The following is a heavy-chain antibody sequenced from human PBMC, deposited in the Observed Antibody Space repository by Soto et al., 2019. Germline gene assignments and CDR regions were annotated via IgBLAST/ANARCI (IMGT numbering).Heavy chain of an antibody. CDR2: IIPIFGTA. V-gene: IGHV1-69*13. CDR1: GGTFSSYA. J-gene: IGHJ4*02. D-gene: IGHD6-13*01. Sequence: ASVKVSCKASGGTFSSYAISWVRQAPGQGLEWMGGIIPIFGTANYAQKFQGRVTITADESTSTAYMELSSLRSEDTAVYYCARSLHFYSSSWYFPYWGQGTLVTVSS. CDR3: ARSLHFYSSSWYFPY.